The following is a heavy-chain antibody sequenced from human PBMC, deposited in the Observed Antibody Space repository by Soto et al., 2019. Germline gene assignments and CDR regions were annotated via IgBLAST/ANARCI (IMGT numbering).Heavy chain of an antibody. D-gene: IGHD3-3*01. Sequence: GGSLRLSCAASGFTFSNAWMSWVRQAPGKGLEWVGRIKSKTDGGTTDYAAPVKGRFTISRDDSKNTLYLQMNSLKTEDTAVYYCTTGFDDFWSGYSDYWGQGTLVTVSS. CDR3: TTGFDDFWSGYSDY. CDR1: GFTFSNAW. J-gene: IGHJ4*02. CDR2: IKSKTDGGTT. V-gene: IGHV3-15*01.